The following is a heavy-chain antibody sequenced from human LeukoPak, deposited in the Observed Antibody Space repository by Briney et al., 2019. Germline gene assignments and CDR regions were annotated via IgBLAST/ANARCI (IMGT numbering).Heavy chain of an antibody. CDR2: ISGSGGNT. D-gene: IGHD3-22*01. Sequence: GGSLRLYCVVSGITLSNYGMSWVRQAPGKGLVWVAGISGSGGNTNYADSVKGRFTISRDNPKNTLYLQMNSLRAEDTAVYFCAKRGVVIRVILVGFHKEAYYFDSWGQGALVTVSS. J-gene: IGHJ4*02. CDR3: AKRGVVIRVILVGFHKEAYYFDS. CDR1: GITLSNYG. V-gene: IGHV3-23*01.